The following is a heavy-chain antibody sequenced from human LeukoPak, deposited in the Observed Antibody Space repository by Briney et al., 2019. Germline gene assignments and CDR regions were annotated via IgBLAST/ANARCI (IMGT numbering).Heavy chain of an antibody. V-gene: IGHV3-23*01. D-gene: IGHD3-10*01. CDR1: GFTFSSYA. Sequence: PGGSLRLSCTVSGFTFSSYAMSWVRQAPGKGLEWVSTISGSGGSTYYADSVKGRFTISRDNSKNTLYLQVYSLGVEDTAVYYCAKLGLGSGNYWGQGTLVTVSS. J-gene: IGHJ4*02. CDR2: ISGSGGST. CDR3: AKLGLGSGNY.